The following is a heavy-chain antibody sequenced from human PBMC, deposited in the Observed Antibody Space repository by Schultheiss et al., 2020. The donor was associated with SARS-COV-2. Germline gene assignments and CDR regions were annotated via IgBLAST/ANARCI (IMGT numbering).Heavy chain of an antibody. CDR1: GFTFSSHW. CDR2: ISSSSSYI. J-gene: IGHJ6*03. V-gene: IGHV3-21*01. Sequence: GSLRLSCAASGFTFSSHWMHWVRQAPGKGLEWVSSISSSSSYIYYADSVKGRFTISRDNAKNSLYLQMNSLRAEDTAVYYCARWSSEYRDWLSLPRHYYYYMDVWGKGTTVTVSS. D-gene: IGHD3-9*01. CDR3: ARWSSEYRDWLSLPRHYYYYMDV.